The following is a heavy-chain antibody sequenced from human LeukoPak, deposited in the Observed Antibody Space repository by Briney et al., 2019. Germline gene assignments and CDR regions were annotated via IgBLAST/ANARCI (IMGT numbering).Heavy chain of an antibody. Sequence: ASVKVSCKASGGTFSSYAISWVRQAPGQGLEWMGWINPNSGGTNYAQKFQGRVTMTRDTSVSTAYMELSRLRSDDTAVYYCARDRDYDILTGATNDYFDYWGQGTLVTVSS. CDR1: GGTFSSYA. J-gene: IGHJ4*02. CDR2: INPNSGGT. V-gene: IGHV1-2*02. CDR3: ARDRDYDILTGATNDYFDY. D-gene: IGHD3-9*01.